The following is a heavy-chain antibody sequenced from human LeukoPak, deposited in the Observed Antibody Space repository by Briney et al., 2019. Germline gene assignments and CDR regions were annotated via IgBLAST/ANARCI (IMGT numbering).Heavy chain of an antibody. Sequence: GESLRLSCVASGFTFSSYAMSWVRQAPGKGLVWVSGINSDGRTTTYVDSVKGRFTISRDNAKNTLYLQMNSLRAEDSAVYYCASILIGWGQGTPVTVSS. CDR3: ASILIG. J-gene: IGHJ4*02. V-gene: IGHV3-74*01. CDR2: INSDGRTT. CDR1: GFTFSSYA. D-gene: IGHD2-21*01.